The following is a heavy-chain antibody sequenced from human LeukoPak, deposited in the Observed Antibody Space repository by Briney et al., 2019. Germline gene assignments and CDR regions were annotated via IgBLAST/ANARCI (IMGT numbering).Heavy chain of an antibody. CDR3: ARKPAFGAPSIAVAGGWFDP. J-gene: IGHJ5*02. Sequence: SETLSLTCAVYGGSFSGYYWSWIRQPPGKGLEWIGEINHNGSTNYNPSLKSRVTISVDTSKNQFSLKLSSVTAADTAVYYCARKPAFGAPSIAVAGGWFDPWGQGTLVTVSS. CDR2: INHNGST. D-gene: IGHD6-19*01. CDR1: GGSFSGYY. V-gene: IGHV4-34*01.